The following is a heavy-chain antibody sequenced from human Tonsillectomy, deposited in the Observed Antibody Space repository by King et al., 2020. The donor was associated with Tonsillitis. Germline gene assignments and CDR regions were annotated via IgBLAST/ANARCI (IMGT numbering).Heavy chain of an antibody. D-gene: IGHD3-22*01. Sequence: QLVQSGAEVKKPGASVKVSCKASGYTFTNYYMHWVRQAPGQGIEWMGIINPGDGSTSYAQKFQGRVTMTRDTSTSTVYMELSSLRSEDTAVYYCARSLNPHYFDSSGYPEGYWGQGTLVTVSS. CDR3: ARSLNPHYFDSSGYPEGY. CDR1: GYTFTNYY. V-gene: IGHV1-46*03. J-gene: IGHJ4*02. CDR2: INPGDGST.